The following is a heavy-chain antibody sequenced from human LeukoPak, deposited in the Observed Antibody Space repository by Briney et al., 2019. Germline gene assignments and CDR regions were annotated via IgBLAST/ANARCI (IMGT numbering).Heavy chain of an antibody. Sequence: SETLSLTCAVYGGSFSGYYWSWFRQPPGKGLEWIGEINHSGSTNYNPSLKSRVTISVDTSKNQFSLKLSSVTAADTAVYYCARLRKQWLVKTLGAFDIWGQGTMVTVSS. J-gene: IGHJ3*02. CDR2: INHSGST. V-gene: IGHV4-34*01. CDR3: ARLRKQWLVKTLGAFDI. D-gene: IGHD6-19*01. CDR1: GGSFSGYY.